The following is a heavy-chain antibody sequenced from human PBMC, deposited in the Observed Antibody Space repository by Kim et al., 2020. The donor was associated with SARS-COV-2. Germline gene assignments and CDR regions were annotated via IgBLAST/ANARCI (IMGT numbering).Heavy chain of an antibody. J-gene: IGHJ3*02. CDR3: ATGAPPSSSDAFDI. Sequence: AQKFQGRVTMTEDTSTDTAYMELSSLRSEDTAVYYCATGAPPSSSDAFDIWGQGTMVTVSS. D-gene: IGHD6-19*01. V-gene: IGHV1-24*01.